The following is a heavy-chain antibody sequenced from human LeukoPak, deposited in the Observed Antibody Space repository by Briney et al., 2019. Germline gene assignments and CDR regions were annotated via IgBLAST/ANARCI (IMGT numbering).Heavy chain of an antibody. CDR3: ARDRGGTGDFDY. CDR1: GYPFISYV. CDR2: INPDNGNA. V-gene: IGHV1-3*01. D-gene: IGHD3-10*01. Sequence: GASVSVSCKASGYPFISYVMHWVRQAPGQRLEWMGWINPDNGNAEYSQKFQGRVTITRDTSATTAYMELSSLRSGDMAVYYCARDRGGTGDFDYWGQGTLVTVSS. J-gene: IGHJ4*02.